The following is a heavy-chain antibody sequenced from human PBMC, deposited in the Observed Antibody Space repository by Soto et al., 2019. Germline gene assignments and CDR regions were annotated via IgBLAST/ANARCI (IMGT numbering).Heavy chain of an antibody. CDR3: ARDRSCALSEWSPSDSYGMDV. CDR2: ISTSNGYT. V-gene: IGHV1-18*01. D-gene: IGHD3-3*01. J-gene: IGHJ6*02. Sequence: ACEKDSCTASCWVFETIRSVWVLATHCRCIFYMGWISTSNGYTNYAQKFQGRGSMTTDTSTNTAYMEVRSLRSDDTAFYFCARDRSCALSEWSPSDSYGMDVWGQGTSVTVSS. CDR1: CWVFETIR.